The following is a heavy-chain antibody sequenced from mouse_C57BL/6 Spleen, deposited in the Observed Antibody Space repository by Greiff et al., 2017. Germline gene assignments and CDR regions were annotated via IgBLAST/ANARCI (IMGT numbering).Heavy chain of an antibody. CDR3: TTGYYGSLDYAMDY. D-gene: IGHD1-1*01. CDR1: GFNIKDYY. J-gene: IGHJ4*01. V-gene: IGHV14-1*01. CDR2: IDPEDGDT. Sequence: VQLQQSGAELVRPGASVKLSCTASGFNIKDYYMHWVKQRPEQGLEWIGRIDPEDGDTEYAPKFQGKATMTADTSSNTAYLQLSSLTSEDTAVYYCTTGYYGSLDYAMDYWGQGASVTVSS.